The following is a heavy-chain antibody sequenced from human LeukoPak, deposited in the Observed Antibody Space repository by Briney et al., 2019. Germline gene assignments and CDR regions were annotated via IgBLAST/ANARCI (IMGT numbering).Heavy chain of an antibody. V-gene: IGHV3-74*01. D-gene: IGHD5-12*01. Sequence: PGGSLRLSCAASGFTFSSYRIHWVRQAPGNGLVWVSRIDTDGSNTNYADSVKGRFTISRDNAQNTVYLQMNSLRSEDTAVYYCARGPSGYHNTGGQGTLVTVSS. J-gene: IGHJ4*02. CDR1: GFTFSSYR. CDR2: IDTDGSNT. CDR3: ARGPSGYHNT.